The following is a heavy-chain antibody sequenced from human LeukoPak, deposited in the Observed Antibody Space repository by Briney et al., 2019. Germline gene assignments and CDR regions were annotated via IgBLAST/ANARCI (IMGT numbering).Heavy chain of an antibody. CDR2: FDPEDGET. V-gene: IGHV1-24*01. CDR3: ATAAAFDI. D-gene: IGHD6-25*01. J-gene: IGHJ3*02. Sequence: ASVKVSCKASGGTFSSYAISWVRQAPGQGLEWMGGFDPEDGETIYAQKFQGRVTMTEDTSTDTAYMELSSLRSEDTAVYYCATAAAFDIWGQGTMVTVSS. CDR1: GGTFSSYA.